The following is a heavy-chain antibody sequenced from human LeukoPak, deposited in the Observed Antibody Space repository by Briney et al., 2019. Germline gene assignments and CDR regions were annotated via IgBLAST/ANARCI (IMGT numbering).Heavy chain of an antibody. CDR2: TFYRSRWSS. D-gene: IGHD3-22*01. V-gene: IGHV6-1*01. Sequence: SQTLSLTCAISGDTVSSNSAAWNWIRVSPSRGLEWLGRTFYRSRWSSGYAASVRGRITIKADTSKNQFSLQLNSVTPDDTAVYFCARGHSGYLDYWGQGSLVTVSS. J-gene: IGHJ4*02. CDR3: ARGHSGYLDY. CDR1: GDTVSSNSAA.